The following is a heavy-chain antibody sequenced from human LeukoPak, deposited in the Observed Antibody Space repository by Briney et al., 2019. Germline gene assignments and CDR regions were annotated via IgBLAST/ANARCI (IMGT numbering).Heavy chain of an antibody. Sequence: PGGSLRLSCAASGFTFSSYVMHWVRQAPGKGLEWVAVISYDGSNKYYADSVKGRSTISRDNSKNRLYLQMNSLRAEDTAVYYCAREGDCGGDCYLHFDYWGQGTLVTVSS. J-gene: IGHJ4*02. CDR3: AREGDCGGDCYLHFDY. CDR2: ISYDGSNK. V-gene: IGHV3-30*04. CDR1: GFTFSSYV. D-gene: IGHD2-21*02.